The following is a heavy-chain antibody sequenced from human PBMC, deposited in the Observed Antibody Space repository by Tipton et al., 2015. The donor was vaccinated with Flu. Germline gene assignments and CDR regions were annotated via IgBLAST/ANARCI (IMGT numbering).Heavy chain of an antibody. V-gene: IGHV4-59*01. Sequence: TLSLTCTVSGGSISSYYWGWIRQPPGKGLEWIGYIYYSGSTNYNPSLKSRVTISVDTSKNQFSLKLSSVTAADAAVYYCAREGVYASFYFDYWGQGTLVTVSS. D-gene: IGHD5/OR15-5a*01. CDR2: IYYSGST. CDR1: GGSISSYY. CDR3: AREGVYASFYFDY. J-gene: IGHJ4*02.